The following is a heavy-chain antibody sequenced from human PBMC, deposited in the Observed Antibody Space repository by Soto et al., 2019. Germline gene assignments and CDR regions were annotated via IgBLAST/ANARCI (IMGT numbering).Heavy chain of an antibody. D-gene: IGHD6-19*01. CDR2: INHSGST. J-gene: IGHJ5*02. V-gene: IGHV4-34*01. Sequence: TETLSLTCAVYGGSFSGYYWSWIRQPPGKGLEWIGEINHSGSTNYNPSLKSRDTISVDTSKNQFSLKLSSVTAADTAVYYCARVAVAAHLNLFDPWGQGTPVTVS. CDR1: GGSFSGYY. CDR3: ARVAVAAHLNLFDP.